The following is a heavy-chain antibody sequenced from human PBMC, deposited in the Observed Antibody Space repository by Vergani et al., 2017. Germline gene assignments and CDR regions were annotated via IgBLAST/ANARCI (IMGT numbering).Heavy chain of an antibody. CDR2: VNPEGTNT. CDR1: GFTFSRHW. D-gene: IGHD1-14*01. CDR3: ARDGRIVAEGTDLYY. V-gene: IGHV3-74*01. Sequence: EVQLVESGGGLVQPGGSLRLSCAASGFTFSRHWMHWVRQAPGKGLVWVSRVNPEGTNTPYADSVKGRFTISRDNAKNMMYLQLNSLRDEDTAVYYCARDGRIVAEGTDLYYWGQGTLVTVSS. J-gene: IGHJ4*02.